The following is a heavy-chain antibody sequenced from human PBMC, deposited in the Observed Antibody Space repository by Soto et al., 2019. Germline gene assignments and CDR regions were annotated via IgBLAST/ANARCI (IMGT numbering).Heavy chain of an antibody. D-gene: IGHD6-19*01. CDR2: VHYSWGS. Sequence: SETLSFTCTVAGGSISSYHWSWIRQTPGKGLEWIGYVHYSWGSNYNPSLKSRVTISVDTSKNQFSLKLSSVTAADTAVYYCAGLSSGWSTTYYYYYYGMDVWGQRTTVTVSS. CDR3: AGLSSGWSTTYYYYYYGMDV. J-gene: IGHJ6*02. V-gene: IGHV4-59*01. CDR1: GGSISSYH.